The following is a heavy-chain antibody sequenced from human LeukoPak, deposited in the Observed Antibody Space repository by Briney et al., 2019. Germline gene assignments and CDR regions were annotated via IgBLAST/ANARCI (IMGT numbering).Heavy chain of an antibody. CDR1: GFTFSSYA. CDR3: AREEYSSFDY. CDR2: ISYDGSNI. D-gene: IGHD5-18*01. V-gene: IGHV3-30-3*01. Sequence: GGSLRLSCAASGFTFSSYAMHWVRQAPGKGLEWVAVISYDGSNIYYADSVKGRFTISRDNSKNTLYLQMNSLRAEDTAVYYCAREEYSSFDYWGQGTLVTVSS. J-gene: IGHJ4*02.